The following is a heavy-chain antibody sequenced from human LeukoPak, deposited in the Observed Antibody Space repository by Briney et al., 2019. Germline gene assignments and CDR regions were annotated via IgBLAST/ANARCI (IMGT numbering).Heavy chain of an antibody. CDR1: GGSFSGYY. CDR2: INHSGST. Sequence: PSETLSLTCAVYGGSFSGYYWSWIRQPPGKGLEWIGEINHSGSTNYNPSLKSRVTISVDTSKNQFSLKLSSVTAADTAVYYCARGGPITMVRGVTCWFDPWGQGTLVTVSS. V-gene: IGHV4-34*01. D-gene: IGHD3-10*01. J-gene: IGHJ5*02. CDR3: ARGGPITMVRGVTCWFDP.